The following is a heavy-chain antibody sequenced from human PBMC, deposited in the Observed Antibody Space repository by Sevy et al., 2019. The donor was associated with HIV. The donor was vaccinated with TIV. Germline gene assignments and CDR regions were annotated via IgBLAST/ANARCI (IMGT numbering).Heavy chain of an antibody. CDR3: ARRNDFDI. J-gene: IGHJ3*02. CDR1: GGSINSDH. V-gene: IGHV4-59*08. Sequence: SETLSLTCTVSGGSINSDHWNWIRQPPGKGLEWIGYVYYTAGTNYNPPLKNRVTISVDRTKNQFSLKLTSVTAADTAVYYCARRNDFDIWGQGTMVTVSS. CDR2: VYYTAGT.